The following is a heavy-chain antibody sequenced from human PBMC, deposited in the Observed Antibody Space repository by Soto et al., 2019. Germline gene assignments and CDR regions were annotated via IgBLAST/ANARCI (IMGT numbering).Heavy chain of an antibody. J-gene: IGHJ5*02. CDR2: ISYDGTHT. Sequence: QVQLAESGGGVVQPGRSLRLSCAASGFSFSTYAIHWVRQAPGTGLEWVTAISYDGTHTYYSDSVKGRFTISRDNSKSTLYMQRNSLGVEDTAVYYCAVGYGASRRKWFDPGGQGTLVIVSS. CDR3: AVGYGASRRKWFDP. D-gene: IGHD5-18*01. CDR1: GFSFSTYA. V-gene: IGHV3-30-3*01.